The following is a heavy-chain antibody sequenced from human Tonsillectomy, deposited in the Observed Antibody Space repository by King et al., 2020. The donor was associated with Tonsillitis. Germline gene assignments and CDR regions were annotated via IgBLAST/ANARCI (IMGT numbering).Heavy chain of an antibody. CDR2: IYTSGST. Sequence: QLQESGPGLVKPSQTLSLTCTVSGGSISSGKYYWSWIRQPAGKGLEWIGRIYTSGSTNYNPSLKGRVTISVDTSKNQVSLKLSSVTAADTAVYYCARGYYDSSAHYDAFDIWGQGTMVTVSS. J-gene: IGHJ3*02. CDR1: GGSISSGKYY. V-gene: IGHV4-61*02. CDR3: ARGYYDSSAHYDAFDI. D-gene: IGHD3-22*01.